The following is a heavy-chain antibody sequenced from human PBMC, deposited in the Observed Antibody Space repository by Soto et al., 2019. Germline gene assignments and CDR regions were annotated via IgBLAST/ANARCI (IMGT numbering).Heavy chain of an antibody. D-gene: IGHD3-22*01. J-gene: IGHJ4*02. CDR2: IIPMFGTA. V-gene: IGHV1-69*13. CDR1: GGTFNNYA. CDR3: ARGVHYDSSGYYYFY. Sequence: ASVKVSCKASGGTFNNYAISWVRQAPGQGLEWMGGIIPMFGTANYAQKFQGRVTITADESTSTAYMELRSLRSEDTAVYYCARGVHYDSSGYYYFYWGQGTLVTVSS.